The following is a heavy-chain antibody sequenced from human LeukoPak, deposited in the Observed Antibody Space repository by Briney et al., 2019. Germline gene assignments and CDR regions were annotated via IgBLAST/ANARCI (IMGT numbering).Heavy chain of an antibody. D-gene: IGHD3-10*01. J-gene: IGHJ4*02. CDR2: IYDSGST. V-gene: IGHV4-59*08. CDR1: GGSINNYY. Sequence: PSETLSLTCTVSGGSINNYYWSGMRQPPGKGLEWIGYIYDSGSTNYNPSLQSRVTISVDTSKNQFSLKLSSVTAADTAVYYCARVRDGSGSYRRPIDSWGQGTLVTVSS. CDR3: ARVRDGSGSYRRPIDS.